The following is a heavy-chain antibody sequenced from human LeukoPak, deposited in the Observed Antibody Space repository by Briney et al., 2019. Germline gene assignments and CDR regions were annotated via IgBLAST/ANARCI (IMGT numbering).Heavy chain of an antibody. V-gene: IGHV4-61*02. J-gene: IGHJ5*02. CDR2: IYTSGST. CDR1: GGSIGSGSYY. CDR3: ARYPAYYYDSSGYNNWFDP. D-gene: IGHD3-22*01. Sequence: SQTLSLTCTVSGGSIGSGSYYWSWIRQPAGKGLEWIGRIYTSGSTNYNPSLKSRVTISVDTSKNQFSLKLSSVTAADTAVYYCARYPAYYYDSSGYNNWFDPWGQGTLVTVSS.